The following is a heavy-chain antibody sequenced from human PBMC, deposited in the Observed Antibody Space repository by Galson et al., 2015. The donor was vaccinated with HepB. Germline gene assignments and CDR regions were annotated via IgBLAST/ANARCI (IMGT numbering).Heavy chain of an antibody. CDR1: GFTFSSYS. D-gene: IGHD3-22*01. J-gene: IGHJ3*01. Sequence: SLRLSCAASGFTFSSYSMNWVRQAPGKGLEWVSYISSSSSTIYYADSVKGRFTISRDNAKNSLYLQMNSLRDEDTAVYYCARDSLTYYYDSSVGAFDVWGQGTTVTVSS. CDR3: ARDSLTYYYDSSVGAFDV. V-gene: IGHV3-48*02. CDR2: ISSSSSTI.